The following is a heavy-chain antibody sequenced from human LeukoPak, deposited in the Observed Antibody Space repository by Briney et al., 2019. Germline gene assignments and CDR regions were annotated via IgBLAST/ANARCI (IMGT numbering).Heavy chain of an antibody. CDR3: ARDGNYDY. CDR2: IWYDGTNK. CDR1: GFIFSSYG. D-gene: IGHD1-7*01. J-gene: IGHJ4*02. Sequence: GRSLRLSCVASGFIFSSYGMHWVRQAPGKGLEWVAVIWYDGTNKYYADSVKGRFTISRDNSKNTLYLQMNSLRAEDTAVYYCARDGNYDYWGQGTLVTVSS. V-gene: IGHV3-33*01.